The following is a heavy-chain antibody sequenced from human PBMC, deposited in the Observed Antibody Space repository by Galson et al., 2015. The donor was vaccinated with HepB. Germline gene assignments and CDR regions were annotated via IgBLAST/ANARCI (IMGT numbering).Heavy chain of an antibody. CDR1: GYSFTNYG. V-gene: IGHV1-18*01. Sequence: SVKVSCKASGYSFTNYGINWVRQAPGQGLEWMGWINIYNGDTKYAHNLQGRVTMTTDTSTNTAYMELRGLRSDDTAFYYCARDYLVTTRNWLDPWGQGTLVTVSS. J-gene: IGHJ5*02. CDR2: INIYNGDT. D-gene: IGHD2-21*02. CDR3: ARDYLVTTRNWLDP.